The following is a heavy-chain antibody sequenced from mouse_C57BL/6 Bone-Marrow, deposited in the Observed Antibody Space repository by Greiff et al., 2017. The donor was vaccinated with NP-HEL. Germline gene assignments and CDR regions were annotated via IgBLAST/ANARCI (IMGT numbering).Heavy chain of an antibody. J-gene: IGHJ2*01. CDR3: ARFYFDY. CDR2: ISSGSSTI. V-gene: IGHV5-17*01. CDR1: GFTLSDYG. Sequence: EVMLVESGGGLVKPGGSLKLSCAASGFTLSDYGMHWVRQAPEQGLEWVAYISSGSSTIYYADTVKGRFTISRDNAKNTLFLQMTSLRSEDTAMYYCARFYFDYWGQGTTLTVSS.